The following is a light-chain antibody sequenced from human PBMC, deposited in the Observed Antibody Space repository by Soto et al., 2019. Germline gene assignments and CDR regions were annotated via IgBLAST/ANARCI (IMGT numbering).Light chain of an antibody. V-gene: IGLV2-14*01. J-gene: IGLJ1*01. CDR1: SSDVGGYEF. Sequence: QSALTQPASVSGSPGQSITISCTGTSSDVGGYEFVSWYQQHPGKAPKLMIYEVSNRPSGVSSRFSGSKSGNTASLTISGLQAEDEADYYCGSYTGSIYVFETGTKVTVL. CDR2: EVS. CDR3: GSYTGSIYV.